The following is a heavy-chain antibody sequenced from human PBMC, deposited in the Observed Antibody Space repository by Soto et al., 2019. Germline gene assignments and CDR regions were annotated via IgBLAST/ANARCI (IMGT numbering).Heavy chain of an antibody. V-gene: IGHV1-69*06. Sequence: WASVKVSCKASGGTFSSYAISWVRQAPGQGLEWMGGIIPIFGTANYAQKFQGRVTITADKSTSTAYMELSSLRSEDTAVYYCAREKRYSGHERLSYYYGMDVWGQGTTVTVSS. J-gene: IGHJ6*02. CDR1: GGTFSSYA. CDR2: IIPIFGTA. D-gene: IGHD5-12*01. CDR3: AREKRYSGHERLSYYYGMDV.